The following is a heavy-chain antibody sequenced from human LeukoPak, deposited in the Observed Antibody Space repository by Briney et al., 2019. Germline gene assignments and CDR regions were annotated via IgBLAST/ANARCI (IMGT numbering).Heavy chain of an antibody. CDR2: INANSGTT. CDR1: GFAFSFYA. Sequence: GGSLRLSCAASGFAFSFYAMSWLRQPPGKGLEWVSTINANSGTTSYTASVRGRFTISRDNSKNTLYLQVNTLRADDTATYYCAKPISGGLAVTADWFHPWGQGTLVVVSS. J-gene: IGHJ5*01. V-gene: IGHV3-23*01. D-gene: IGHD6-19*01. CDR3: AKPISGGLAVTADWFHP.